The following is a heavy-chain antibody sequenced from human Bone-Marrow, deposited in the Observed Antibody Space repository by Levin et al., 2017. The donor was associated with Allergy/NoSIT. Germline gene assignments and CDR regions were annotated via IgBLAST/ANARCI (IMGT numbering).Heavy chain of an antibody. CDR2: IYYSGST. CDR3: ARVIVVVPTTKYMDV. V-gene: IGHV4-31*03. D-gene: IGHD2-2*01. Sequence: SCTVSGGSISTTGQHWSWIRQHPGKGLEWIGYIYYSGSTTYNPSLKSRLTMSVDTSKNQFSLNLTSVTAADTAVYYCARVIVVVPTTKYMDVWGKGTAVTVSS. CDR1: GGSISTTGQH. J-gene: IGHJ6*03.